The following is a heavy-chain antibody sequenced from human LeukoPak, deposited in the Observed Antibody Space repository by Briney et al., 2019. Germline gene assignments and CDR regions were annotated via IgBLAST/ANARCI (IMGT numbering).Heavy chain of an antibody. CDR1: GFTFDDYA. D-gene: IGHD3-22*01. CDR2: ISWNSGSI. V-gene: IGHV3-9*01. J-gene: IGHJ6*02. Sequence: GGSLRLSCAASGFTFDDYAMHWVRQAPGKGLEWVSGISWNSGSIGYADSVKGRFTISRDNAKNSLYLHMNGLRAEDTAVYYCARDFADGSSGYSNYGMDVWGQGTTVTVSS. CDR3: ARDFADGSSGYSNYGMDV.